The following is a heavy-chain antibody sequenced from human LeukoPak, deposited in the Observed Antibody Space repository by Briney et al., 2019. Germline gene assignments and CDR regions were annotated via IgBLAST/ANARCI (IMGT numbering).Heavy chain of an antibody. D-gene: IGHD3-10*01. CDR3: AKELSSVMVRGVFDP. Sequence: PGRSLRLSCAASGFTFSSYGMHWVRQAPGKGLEWVAVISCDGSNKYYADSVKGRFTISRDNSKNTLYLQMNSLRAEDTAVYYCAKELSSVMVRGVFDPWGQGTLVTVSS. J-gene: IGHJ5*02. V-gene: IGHV3-30*18. CDR1: GFTFSSYG. CDR2: ISCDGSNK.